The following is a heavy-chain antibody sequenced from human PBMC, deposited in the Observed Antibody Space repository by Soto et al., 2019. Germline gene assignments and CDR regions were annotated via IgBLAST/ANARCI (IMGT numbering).Heavy chain of an antibody. CDR2: ISGSGGST. Sequence: PGGSLRLSCAASGFTFSSYAMSWVRQAPGKGLEWVSAISGSGGSTYYADSVKGRFTISRDNSKNTLYLQMNSLRAEDTAVYYCAKFVGIPRGGDIVAPPLDHWGQGALVKVSS. CDR3: AKFVGIPRGGDIVAPPLDH. V-gene: IGHV3-23*01. D-gene: IGHD5-12*01. CDR1: GFTFSSYA. J-gene: IGHJ5*02.